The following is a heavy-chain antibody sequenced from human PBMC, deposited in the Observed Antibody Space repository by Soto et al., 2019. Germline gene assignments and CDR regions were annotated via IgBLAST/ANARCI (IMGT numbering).Heavy chain of an antibody. V-gene: IGHV3-30-3*01. D-gene: IGHD6-13*01. CDR2: ISYDGSNK. CDR3: ARQQQIDY. Sequence: LRLSCAASGFTFSSYAMHWVRQAPGKGLEWVAVISYDGSNKYYADSVKGRFTISRDNSKNTLYLQMNSLRAEDTAVYYCARQQQIDYWGQGTLVTV. J-gene: IGHJ4*02. CDR1: GFTFSSYA.